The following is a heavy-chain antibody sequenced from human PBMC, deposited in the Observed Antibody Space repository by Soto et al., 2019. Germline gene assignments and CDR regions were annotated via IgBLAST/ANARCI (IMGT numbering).Heavy chain of an antibody. Sequence: ASVKVSCKASGYTFTGYYMHWVRQAPGQGLEWMGWINPNSGGTNYAQKFQGWVTMTRDTSISTAYMELSRLRSDDTAVYYCARAGSGSYNYYYGMAVWGQGTTVTVSS. CDR1: GYTFTGYY. V-gene: IGHV1-2*04. J-gene: IGHJ6*02. CDR2: INPNSGGT. D-gene: IGHD1-26*01. CDR3: ARAGSGSYNYYYGMAV.